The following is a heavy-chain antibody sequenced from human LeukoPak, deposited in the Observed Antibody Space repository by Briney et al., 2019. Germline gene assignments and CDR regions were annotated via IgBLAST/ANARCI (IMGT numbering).Heavy chain of an antibody. CDR2: ISSSSSYI. J-gene: IGHJ4*02. D-gene: IGHD6-19*01. Sequence: GGSLRLSCAASGFTFSSYSMNWVRQAPGKGLEWVSSISSSSSYIYYADSVKGRFSISRDNSKNTLYLQMNSLRAEDTAVYYCAREDSSGWYAYYWGQGTLVTVSS. CDR3: AREDSSGWYAYY. V-gene: IGHV3-21*01. CDR1: GFTFSSYS.